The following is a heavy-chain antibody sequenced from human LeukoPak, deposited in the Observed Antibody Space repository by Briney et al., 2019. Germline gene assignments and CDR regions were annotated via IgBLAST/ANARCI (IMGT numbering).Heavy chain of an antibody. CDR2: IYYSGST. CDR1: GGFNTHYY. J-gene: IGHJ4*02. Sequence: SETLSLTCSVSGGFNTHYYWSWMRQPPGKGLEWIGSIYYSGSTYYNPSLKSRVTISVDTSKNQFSLKLSSVTAADTAVYYCARLALYYYDSSGEGFDYWGQGTLVTVSS. CDR3: ARLALYYYDSSGEGFDY. V-gene: IGHV4-59*12. D-gene: IGHD3-22*01.